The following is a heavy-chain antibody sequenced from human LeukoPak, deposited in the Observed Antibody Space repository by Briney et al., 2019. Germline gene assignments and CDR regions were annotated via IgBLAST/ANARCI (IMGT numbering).Heavy chain of an antibody. CDR1: GGTFSSYA. CDR2: IIPILGTA. Sequence: GASVKVSCKASGGTFSSYAISWVRQAPGQGLEWMGRIIPILGTANYAQKFQGRVTITTDESTSTAYMELSSLRSEDTAVYYCAREPTVVVAAPIDYWGQGTLVTVPS. J-gene: IGHJ4*02. V-gene: IGHV1-69*11. D-gene: IGHD2-15*01. CDR3: AREPTVVVAAPIDY.